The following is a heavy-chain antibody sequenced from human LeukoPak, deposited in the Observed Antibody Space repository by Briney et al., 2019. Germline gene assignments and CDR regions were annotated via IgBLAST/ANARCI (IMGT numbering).Heavy chain of an antibody. J-gene: IGHJ4*02. CDR2: INWNGGST. CDR1: GFTVSSNS. D-gene: IGHD3-10*01. CDR3: ARLLWFGEPDY. V-gene: IGHV3-20*04. Sequence: PGGSLRLSCTVSGFTVSSNSMSWVRQAPGKGLEWVSGINWNGGSTGYADSVKGRFTISRDNAKNSLYLQMNSLRAEDTALYYCARLLWFGEPDYWGQGTLVTVSS.